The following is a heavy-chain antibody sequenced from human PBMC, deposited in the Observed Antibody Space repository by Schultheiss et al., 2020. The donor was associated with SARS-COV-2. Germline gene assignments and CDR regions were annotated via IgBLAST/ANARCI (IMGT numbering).Heavy chain of an antibody. J-gene: IGHJ4*02. Sequence: GGSLRLSCAASGFTFSSYAMSWVRQAPGKGLEWVSYISSSGSTIYYADSVKGRFTISRDNSKNTLYVQMNSLRAEDTAVYYCAKDRPSYSSSWYRGPAGPDYWGQGTLVTVSS. CDR2: ISSSGSTI. V-gene: IGHV3-48*01. CDR3: AKDRPSYSSSWYRGPAGPDY. CDR1: GFTFSSYA. D-gene: IGHD6-13*01.